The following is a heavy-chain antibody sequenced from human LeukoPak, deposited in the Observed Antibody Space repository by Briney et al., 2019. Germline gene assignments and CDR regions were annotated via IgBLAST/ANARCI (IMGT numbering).Heavy chain of an antibody. CDR1: GFTFSSYA. J-gene: IGHJ4*02. V-gene: IGHV3-23*01. D-gene: IGHD2-8*01. Sequence: PGGSLRLSCAASGFTFSSYAMSWVRQAPGKGLEWVSAISGSGGSTYYADSVKGRFTISRDNSNNTLYLQMNSLRAEDTAVYYCAKHNIVLMVYATLDYWGQGTLVTVSS. CDR3: AKHNIVLMVYATLDY. CDR2: ISGSGGST.